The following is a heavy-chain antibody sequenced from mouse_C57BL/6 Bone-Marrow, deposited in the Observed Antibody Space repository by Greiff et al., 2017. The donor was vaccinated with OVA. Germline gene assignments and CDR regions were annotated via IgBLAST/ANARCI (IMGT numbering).Heavy chain of an antibody. CDR2: IWSGGSK. V-gene: IGHV2-2*01. CDR3: ARDLGYGSYYFDY. CDR1: GFSLTSYG. Sequence: QVQLQQSGPGLVQPSQSLSITCTVSGFSLTSYGVHWVRQSPGKGLEWLGVIWSGGSKDYNAAFISRLSISKDNSKSQVFFKMNSLQADDTAIDSCARDLGYGSYYFDYGGQGTTLTVSA. J-gene: IGHJ2*01. D-gene: IGHD1-1*01.